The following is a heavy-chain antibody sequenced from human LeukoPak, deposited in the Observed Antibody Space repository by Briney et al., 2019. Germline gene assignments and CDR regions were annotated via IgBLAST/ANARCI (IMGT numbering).Heavy chain of an antibody. CDR3: ARDSSYYDFWSSSPNDY. CDR1: GYSISSGYY. CDR2: IYHSGST. V-gene: IGHV4-38-2*02. J-gene: IGHJ4*02. Sequence: SETLSLTCAVSGYSISSGYYWGWIRQPPGKGLEWIGSIYHSGSTYYNPSLKSRVTISVDTSKNQFSLKLSSVTAADTAVYYCARDSSYYDFWSSSPNDYWGQGTLVTVSS. D-gene: IGHD3-3*01.